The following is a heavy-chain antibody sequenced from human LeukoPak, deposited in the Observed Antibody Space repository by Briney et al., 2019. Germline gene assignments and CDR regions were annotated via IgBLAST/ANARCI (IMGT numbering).Heavy chain of an antibody. CDR1: GYSISSGYF. CDR3: ARMFRSSWYINWFDP. J-gene: IGHJ5*02. D-gene: IGHD6-13*01. Sequence: SETLSLTCTVSGYSISSGYFWGWIRQPPGKGLEWIGSIYHSGSTSYNPSLNSRLTISVDTSKNQFSLKLNFVTAADTAMYYCARMFRSSWYINWFDPWGQGTLVTVSS. V-gene: IGHV4-38-2*02. CDR2: IYHSGST.